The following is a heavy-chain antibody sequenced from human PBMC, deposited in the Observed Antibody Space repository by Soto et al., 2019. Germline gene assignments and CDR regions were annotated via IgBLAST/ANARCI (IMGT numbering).Heavy chain of an antibody. CDR1: GDTFTDYY. Sequence: QVQLVQSGAEVKKPGASVKVSCKASGDTFTDYYIHWVRQAPGQGLEWMGTVNPSGGPTTYAQHFPGRMTMTRDTATRTLLRELTSLTSEDTAVYYCARGGHVVVVTAALDFWGQGTLVTVSS. V-gene: IGHV1-46*01. CDR2: VNPSGGPT. J-gene: IGHJ4*02. CDR3: ARGGHVVVVTAALDF. D-gene: IGHD2-21*02.